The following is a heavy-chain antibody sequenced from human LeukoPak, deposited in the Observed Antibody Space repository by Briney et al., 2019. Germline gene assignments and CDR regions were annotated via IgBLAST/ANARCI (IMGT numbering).Heavy chain of an antibody. D-gene: IGHD3-22*01. CDR3: ARTTDYYDSSGYGPDAFDI. J-gene: IGHJ3*02. CDR1: GFTLNTNY. Sequence: GGSLRLSCAASGFTLNTNYMNWVRQAPGKGLEWVSSISSSSSYIYYADSVKGRFTISRDNAKNSLYLQMNSLRAEDTAVYYCARTTDYYDSSGYGPDAFDIWGQGTMVTVSS. V-gene: IGHV3-21*01. CDR2: ISSSSSYI.